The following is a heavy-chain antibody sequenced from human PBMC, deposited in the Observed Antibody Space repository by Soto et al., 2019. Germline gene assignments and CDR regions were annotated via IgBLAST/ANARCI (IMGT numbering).Heavy chain of an antibody. J-gene: IGHJ4*02. V-gene: IGHV3-23*01. Sequence: PGGSLRLSCAASAFTFSSYAMSWVRQAPGKGLEWVSGISGSGGTTYYADSVKGRFTISRDNSKSTLYLQMNSLRAEDTAVYYCATANTYYDILTGDDYWGRGTLVTVSS. CDR3: ATANTYYDILTGDDY. CDR1: AFTFSSYA. D-gene: IGHD3-9*01. CDR2: ISGSGGTT.